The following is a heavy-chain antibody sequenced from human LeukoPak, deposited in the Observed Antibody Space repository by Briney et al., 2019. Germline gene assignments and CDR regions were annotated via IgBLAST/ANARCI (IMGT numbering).Heavy chain of an antibody. CDR2: IYTSGST. J-gene: IGHJ4*02. CDR1: GGSISSGSYY. Sequence: SETLSLTCTVSGGSISSGSYYWSWIRQPAGKGLEWIGRIYTSGSTNYNPSLKSRVTISVDTSKNQFSLKLSSVTAADTAVYYCASWVSGYHIFDYWGQGTLVTVSS. V-gene: IGHV4-61*02. D-gene: IGHD3-22*01. CDR3: ASWVSGYHIFDY.